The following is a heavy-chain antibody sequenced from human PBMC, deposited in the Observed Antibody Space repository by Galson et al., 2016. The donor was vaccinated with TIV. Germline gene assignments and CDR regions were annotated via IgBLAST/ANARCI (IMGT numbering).Heavy chain of an antibody. CDR2: VYYSGTT. V-gene: IGHV4-59*01. CDR1: TGSTSSYH. D-gene: IGHD3-10*01. Sequence: ETLSLTCTVSTGSTSSYHWTWIRQPPGKGLEWIGYVYYSGTTSYNPSLESRVTVSLDPSKTQFSLKLTSVTAADTAVYYCAGGSATTPRIFESWGQGILVTVSS. CDR3: AGGSATTPRIFES. J-gene: IGHJ4*02.